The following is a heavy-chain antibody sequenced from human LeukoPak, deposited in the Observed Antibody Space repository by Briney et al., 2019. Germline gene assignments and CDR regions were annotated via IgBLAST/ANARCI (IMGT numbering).Heavy chain of an antibody. V-gene: IGHV3-66*01. CDR2: IYSGGST. CDR3: ARGNCSGTSCHTSY. D-gene: IGHD2-15*01. CDR1: GFTASSNY. Sequence: GGSLRLSCAASGFTASSNYMSWVRQAPGKGLEWVSVIYSGGSTYYADFVKGRFTISRDNSKNTLYLQMNSLRVEDTAVYYCARGNCSGTSCHTSYWGQGTLVTV. J-gene: IGHJ4*02.